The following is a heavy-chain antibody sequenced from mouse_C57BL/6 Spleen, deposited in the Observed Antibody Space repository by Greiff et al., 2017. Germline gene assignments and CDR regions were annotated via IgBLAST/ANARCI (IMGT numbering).Heavy chain of an antibody. J-gene: IGHJ4*01. V-gene: IGHV2-2*01. CDR2: IWSGGST. Sequence: VKVEESGPGLVQPSQSLSITCTVSGFSLTSYGVHWVRQSPGKGLEWLGVIWSGGSTDYNAAFISRLSISKDNSKSQVFFKMNSLQADDTAIYYCARNSLRSHYYAMDYWGQGTSVTVSS. CDR1: GFSLTSYG. CDR3: ARNSLRSHYYAMDY. D-gene: IGHD1-1*01.